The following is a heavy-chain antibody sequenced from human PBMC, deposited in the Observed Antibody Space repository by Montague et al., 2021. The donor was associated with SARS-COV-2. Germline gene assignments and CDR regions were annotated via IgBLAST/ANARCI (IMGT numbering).Heavy chain of an antibody. CDR3: ARGYLDVWSGNHYGMDV. V-gene: IGHV3-21*01. D-gene: IGHD3-3*01. CDR1: GFTFSNYF. CDR2: LSGSSTHK. Sequence: SLRLSCAASGFTFSNYFMNWVRQAPGQGLEWVSSLSGSSTHKYYPDSLKGRFTISRDNAKNSLYLQINSLRAEDTAVYYCARGYLDVWSGNHYGMDVWGQGTTVTVS. J-gene: IGHJ6*02.